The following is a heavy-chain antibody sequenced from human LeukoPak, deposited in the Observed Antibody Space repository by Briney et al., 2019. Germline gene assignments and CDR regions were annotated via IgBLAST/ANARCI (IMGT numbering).Heavy chain of an antibody. CDR1: GFTFSDYY. D-gene: IGHD6-19*01. V-gene: IGHV3-11*01. CDR2: ISSSGSTI. J-gene: IGHJ4*02. Sequence: KSGGSLRLSCAASGFTFSDYYMSWIRQAPGKGLEWVSYISSSGSTIYYADSVKGRFTISRDNAKNSLYLQMNSLRAEDTAVYYCAKIKSPINGWYVINYFDYWGQGTLVTVSS. CDR3: AKIKSPINGWYVINYFDY.